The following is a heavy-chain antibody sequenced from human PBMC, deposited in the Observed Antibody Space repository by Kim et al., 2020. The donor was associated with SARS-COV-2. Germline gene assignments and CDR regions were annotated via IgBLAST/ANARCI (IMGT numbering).Heavy chain of an antibody. CDR2: EDK. CDR3: AHRTGDSDY. Sequence: EDKRYSPSLKSRLTITKDTSKNQVVLTMTNMDPVDTATYYCAHRTGDSDYWGQGTLVTVSS. V-gene: IGHV2-5*01. J-gene: IGHJ4*02. D-gene: IGHD7-27*01.